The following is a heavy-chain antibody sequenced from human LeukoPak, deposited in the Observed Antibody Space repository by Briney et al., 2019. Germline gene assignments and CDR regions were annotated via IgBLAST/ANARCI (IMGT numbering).Heavy chain of an antibody. D-gene: IGHD3-22*01. CDR2: IYYSGST. V-gene: IGHV4-39*07. J-gene: IGHJ4*02. CDR1: GGSISSSSYY. CDR3: ARQGSYYDSSGYFYYFDY. Sequence: PSETLSLTCTVSGGSISSSSYYWGWIRQPPGKGLEWIGSIYYSGSTYYNPSLKSRVTISVDTSKNQFSLKLSSVTAADTAVYYCARQGSYYDSSGYFYYFDYWGQGTLVTVSS.